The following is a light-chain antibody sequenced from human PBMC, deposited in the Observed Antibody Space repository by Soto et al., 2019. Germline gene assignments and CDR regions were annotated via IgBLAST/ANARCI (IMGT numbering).Light chain of an antibody. CDR1: QSVGTW. CDR2: KAS. J-gene: IGKJ1*01. Sequence: DIQMTQSPSTLSASVGDRVTITCRASQSVGTWSAWYQHKPGKAPKLLIYKASSLESGAPSRFSGSGSGTEFTLTISSLQPDDFATYYCQQYNSYPRTFSQGTKVEIK. CDR3: QQYNSYPRT. V-gene: IGKV1-5*03.